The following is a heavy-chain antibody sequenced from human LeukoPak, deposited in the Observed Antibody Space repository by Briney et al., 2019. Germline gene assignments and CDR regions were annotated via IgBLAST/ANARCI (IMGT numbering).Heavy chain of an antibody. Sequence: ASVKVSCKASGYTFTGYYMHWVRQAPGQGLEWMGWINPNSGGTNYAQKFQGRVTVTRDTSISTAYMELSRLRSDDTAVYHCAREVGYCSSTSCSSRDFQHWGQGTLVTVSS. J-gene: IGHJ1*01. CDR2: INPNSGGT. D-gene: IGHD2-2*01. V-gene: IGHV1-2*02. CDR1: GYTFTGYY. CDR3: AREVGYCSSTSCSSRDFQH.